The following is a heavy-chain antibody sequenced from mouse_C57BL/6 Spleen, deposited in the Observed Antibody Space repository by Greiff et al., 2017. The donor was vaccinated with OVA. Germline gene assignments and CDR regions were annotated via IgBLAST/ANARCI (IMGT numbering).Heavy chain of an antibody. CDR2: ISYDGSN. V-gene: IGHV3-6*01. Sequence: EVKVEESGPGLVKPSQSLSLTCSVTGYSITSGYYWNWIRQFPGNKLEWMGYISYDGSNNYNPSLKNRISITRDTSKNQFFLKLNSVTTEDTATYYCARADQSMDYWGQGTSVTVSS. J-gene: IGHJ4*01. CDR3: ARADQSMDY. CDR1: GYSITSGYY.